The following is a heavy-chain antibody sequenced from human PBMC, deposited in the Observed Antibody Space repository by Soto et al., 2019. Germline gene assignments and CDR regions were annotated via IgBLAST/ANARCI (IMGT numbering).Heavy chain of an antibody. CDR1: GGSISSGGYS. D-gene: IGHD4-17*01. CDR3: ARAHYGDYGYGMDV. J-gene: IGHJ6*02. V-gene: IGHV4-30-2*01. Sequence: QLQLQESGSGLVKSSQTLSLTCAVSGGSISSGGYSWSWIRQPPGKGLEWIGYIYESGSTYYNPSLKSRVTISVDRSKNQFSLKLSSVTAADTAVYYCARAHYGDYGYGMDVWGQGTTVTVSS. CDR2: IYESGST.